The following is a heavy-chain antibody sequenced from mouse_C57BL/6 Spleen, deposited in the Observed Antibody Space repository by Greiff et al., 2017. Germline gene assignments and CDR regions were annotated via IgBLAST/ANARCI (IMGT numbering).Heavy chain of an antibody. Sequence: EVKLMESGEGLVKPGGSLKLSCAASGFTFSSYAMSWVRQTPEKRLEWVAYISSGGGYTYYADTVEGRFTISRDKARNTPYLQMSSLESEDTAMYYCTRVSNYLQDYWGQGTTLTVSS. V-gene: IGHV5-9-1*02. CDR1: GFTFSSYA. J-gene: IGHJ2*01. CDR3: TRVSNYLQDY. D-gene: IGHD2-5*01. CDR2: ISSGGGYT.